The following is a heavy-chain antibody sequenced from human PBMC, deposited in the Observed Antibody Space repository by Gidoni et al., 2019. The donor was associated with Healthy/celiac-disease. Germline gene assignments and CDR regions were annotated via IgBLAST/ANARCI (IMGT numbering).Heavy chain of an antibody. CDR2: ISYDGSNK. Sequence: QVQLVESGGGVVQPGGSMRLSCAASGFTSRRYGMHWVRQAPGKGLGWVAVISYDGSNKYYADSVKGRFTISRDNSKNPLYLQMNSLRAEDTAVYYCAKDRYSSSSSYAFDIWGQGTMVTVSS. D-gene: IGHD6-6*01. CDR1: GFTSRRYG. CDR3: AKDRYSSSSSYAFDI. V-gene: IGHV3-30*18. J-gene: IGHJ3*02.